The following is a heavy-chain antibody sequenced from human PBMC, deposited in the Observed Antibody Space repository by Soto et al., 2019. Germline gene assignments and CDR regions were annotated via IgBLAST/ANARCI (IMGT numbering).Heavy chain of an antibody. CDR2: INGFNGNT. V-gene: IGHV1-18*01. CDR1: GYTFNFYG. D-gene: IGHD3-16*01. Sequence: ASVKVSCKASGYTFNFYGITWVRQAPGQGLEWMGWINGFNGNTNYAADLQGRVTMTTDTSTSTAYMELRGLRSDDTAVYYCARIGVSSGHESPDFDSWGQGTLVTVSS. J-gene: IGHJ4*02. CDR3: ARIGVSSGHESPDFDS.